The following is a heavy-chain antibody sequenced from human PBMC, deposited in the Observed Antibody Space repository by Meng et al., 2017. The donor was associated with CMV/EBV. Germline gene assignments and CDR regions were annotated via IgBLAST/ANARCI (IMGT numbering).Heavy chain of an antibody. Sequence: QVQLQQGGAGLLKPSEPLSLPGAVYGGSFSGYYWSWIRQPPGKGLEWIGEINHSGSTNYNPSLKSRVTISVDTSKNQFSLKLSSVTAADTAVYYCARESMVRGEDWGQGTLVTVSS. CDR1: GGSFSGYY. J-gene: IGHJ4*02. CDR2: INHSGST. V-gene: IGHV4-34*01. D-gene: IGHD3-10*01. CDR3: ARESMVRGED.